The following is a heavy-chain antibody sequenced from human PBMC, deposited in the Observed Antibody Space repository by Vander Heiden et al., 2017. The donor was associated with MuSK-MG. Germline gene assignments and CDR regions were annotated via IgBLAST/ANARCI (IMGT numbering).Heavy chain of an antibody. V-gene: IGHV3-30*18. CDR2: ISYDGSNK. D-gene: IGHD3-10*01. J-gene: IGHJ4*02. CDR3: AKDGMRLLWFGELYYFDY. CDR1: GFTFSSYG. Sequence: QVQLVESGGGVVQPGRSLRLYCAASGFTFSSYGLHWVRQAPGKGLEWVAVISYDGSNKYYADSVKGRFTISRDNSKNTLYLQMNSLRAEDTAVYYCAKDGMRLLWFGELYYFDYWGQGTLVTVSS.